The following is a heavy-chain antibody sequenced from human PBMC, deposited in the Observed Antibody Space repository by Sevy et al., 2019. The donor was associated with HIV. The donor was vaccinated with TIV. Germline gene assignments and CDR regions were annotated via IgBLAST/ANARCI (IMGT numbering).Heavy chain of an antibody. V-gene: IGHV4-39*02. D-gene: IGHD4-17*01. CDR1: GGSISSSSYY. CDR2: IYYSGST. CDR3: ARDYGGNSADYYGMDV. Sequence: SETVSLTCTVSGGSISSSSYYWGWIRQPPGQGLEWIGSIYYSGSTYYNPSLKSRVTISVDTSKNQFSLKLSSVTAADTAVYYCARDYGGNSADYYGMDVWGQGTTVTVSS. J-gene: IGHJ6*02.